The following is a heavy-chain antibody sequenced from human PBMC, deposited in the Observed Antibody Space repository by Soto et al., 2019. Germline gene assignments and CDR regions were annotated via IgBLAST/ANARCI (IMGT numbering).Heavy chain of an antibody. Sequence: EVQLLESGGGLVQPGGSLRLSCAASGFTFSSYVMTWVRQAPGKGLEWVSSISNSGGATRYADSVKGRFSISRDNSNNTLYLQMNSLRAEDTAVYYCAKVRVVVVPAPMDVWGQGTTVTVSS. J-gene: IGHJ6*02. CDR2: ISNSGGAT. CDR1: GFTFSSYV. V-gene: IGHV3-23*01. D-gene: IGHD2-2*01. CDR3: AKVRVVVVPAPMDV.